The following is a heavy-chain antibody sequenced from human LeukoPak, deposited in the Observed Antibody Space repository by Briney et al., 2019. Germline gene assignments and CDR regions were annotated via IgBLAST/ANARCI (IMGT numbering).Heavy chain of an antibody. V-gene: IGHV4-4*07. CDR3: AGEYQLKTYYYYMDV. D-gene: IGHD2-2*01. CDR2: IYTSGST. Sequence: SETLSLTCTVSGGSISSYYWSWIPQPAGKGLEWIGRIYTSGSTNYNPSLKSRVTISVDKSKNQFSLKLSSVTAADTAVYYCAGEYQLKTYYYYMDVWGKGTTVTVS. J-gene: IGHJ6*03. CDR1: GGSISSYY.